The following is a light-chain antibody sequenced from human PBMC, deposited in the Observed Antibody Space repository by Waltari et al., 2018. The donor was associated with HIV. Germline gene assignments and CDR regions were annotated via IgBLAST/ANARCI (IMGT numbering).Light chain of an antibody. V-gene: IGKV1D-12*01. CDR2: GAS. CDR1: QSVGDK. CDR3: QQAFSFPHT. J-gene: IGKJ4*01. Sequence: DIQLTQAPSSVSVFVGGNVSITCRASQSVGDKLAWYQVKTGEAPKLLIYGASKLQSGVPSRFAASGSGPEFSLTITGLQSDDSGAYFCQQAFSFPHTFGGGT.